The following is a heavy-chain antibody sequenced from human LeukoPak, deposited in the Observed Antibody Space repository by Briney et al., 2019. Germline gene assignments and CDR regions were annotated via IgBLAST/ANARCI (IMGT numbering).Heavy chain of an antibody. CDR2: IYYSGST. CDR3: AREKPFGIAAAGMHYYYYHGMDV. J-gene: IGHJ6*02. Sequence: SETLSLTCTVSGGSISSYYWSWIRQPPGKGLEWIGYIYYSGSTNYNPSPKSRVTISVDTSKNQFSLKLSSVTAADTAVYYCAREKPFGIAAAGMHYYYYHGMDVWGQGTTVTVSS. CDR1: GGSISSYY. D-gene: IGHD6-13*01. V-gene: IGHV4-59*01.